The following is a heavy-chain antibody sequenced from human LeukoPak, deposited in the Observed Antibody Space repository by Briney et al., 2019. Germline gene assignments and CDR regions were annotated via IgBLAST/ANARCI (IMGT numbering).Heavy chain of an antibody. Sequence: ASVKVSCKASGYTFTGYYVHWVRQAPGQGLEWMGWINPSSGGTNYAQKFQGRVTMTTDTSTSTAYMELRSLRSDDTAVYYCARAAKTPYCGGDCYHSDGDYWGQGTLVTVSS. CDR2: INPSSGGT. D-gene: IGHD2-21*02. CDR1: GYTFTGYY. V-gene: IGHV1-2*02. J-gene: IGHJ4*02. CDR3: ARAAKTPYCGGDCYHSDGDY.